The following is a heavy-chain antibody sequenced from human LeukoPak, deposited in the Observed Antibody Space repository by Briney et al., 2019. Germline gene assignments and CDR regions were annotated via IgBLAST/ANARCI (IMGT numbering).Heavy chain of an antibody. CDR1: GFSFSGYW. J-gene: IGHJ4*02. V-gene: IGHV3-7*03. D-gene: IGHD2/OR15-2a*01. CDR3: ARRGSTDY. CDR2: IKEDGSEK. Sequence: PGGSLRLSCAASGFSFSGYWMTWVRQAPGKGLEWVANIKEDGSEKYYADFVKGRFTTSRNNAKNSLDLQMNSLRAEDTAVYYCARRGSTDYWGQGTLVTVSS.